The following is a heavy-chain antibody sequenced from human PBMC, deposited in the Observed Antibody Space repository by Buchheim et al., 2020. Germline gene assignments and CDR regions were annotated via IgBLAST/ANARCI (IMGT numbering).Heavy chain of an antibody. CDR2: INPSGGST. V-gene: IGHV1-46*01. J-gene: IGHJ4*02. Sequence: QVQLVQSGAEVKKPGASVKVSCKASGYTFTSYYMHWVRKAPGQGLEWMGIINPSGGSTSYAQKFQGRVTMTRDTSTHNVYMELSSLRSEDTAVYCCARDPGGDATPNYFDYWGQGTL. D-gene: IGHD2-21*02. CDR1: GYTFTSYY. CDR3: ARDPGGDATPNYFDY.